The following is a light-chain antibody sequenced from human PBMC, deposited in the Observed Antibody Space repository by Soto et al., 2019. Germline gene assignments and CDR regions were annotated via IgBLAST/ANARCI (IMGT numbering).Light chain of an antibody. V-gene: IGLV2-14*01. CDR1: SSDVGGYNY. J-gene: IGLJ2*01. CDR3: TSYTSSSTHDVL. CDR2: EVS. Sequence: QSVLTQPASVSGSPGQSITISCTGTSSDVGGYNYVSWYQHHPGKAPKLMIYEVSNRPSGVSNRFSGSKSGNTASLTISGLQAEDEGDYYCTSYTSSSTHDVLFGGGTKVTVL.